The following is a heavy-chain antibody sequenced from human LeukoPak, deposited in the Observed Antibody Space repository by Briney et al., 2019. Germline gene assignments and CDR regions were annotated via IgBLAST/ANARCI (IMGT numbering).Heavy chain of an antibody. CDR1: GFTFSSYA. CDR3: AKNTGYPDSSCFDY. J-gene: IGHJ4*02. Sequence: GGSLRLSCAASGFTFSSYAKSWVRQAPGKGLEWVSAISGSGASTYYADSVKGRFTISRDNSKNTLYLQMNSLRAEDTAVYYCAKNTGYPDSSCFDYWGQGTLVTVSA. CDR2: ISGSGAST. D-gene: IGHD3-22*01. V-gene: IGHV3-23*01.